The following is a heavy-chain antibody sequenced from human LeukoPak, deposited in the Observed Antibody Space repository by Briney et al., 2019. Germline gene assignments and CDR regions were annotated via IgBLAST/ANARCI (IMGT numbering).Heavy chain of an antibody. D-gene: IGHD3-3*01. CDR1: GGSISSYY. V-gene: IGHV4-59*08. J-gene: IGHJ6*03. CDR3: ARRYYDFWSGTYYYMDV. CDR2: IYYSGNT. Sequence: PSETLSLTCSVSGGSISSYYWSWIRQPPGKGLEWIGYIYYSGNTNYNPSLKSRVTISVDTSKNQFSLKLSSVTAADTAVYYCARRYYDFWSGTYYYMDVWGKGTTVTVSS.